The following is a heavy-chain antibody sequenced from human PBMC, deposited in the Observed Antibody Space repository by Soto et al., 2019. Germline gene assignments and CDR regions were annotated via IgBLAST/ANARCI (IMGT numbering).Heavy chain of an antibody. CDR3: AGGDGNEDY. CDR2: IWYDGSNK. J-gene: IGHJ4*02. Sequence: ESGGGVVQPGRSLRLSCAASGFTFSSYGMHWVRQAPGKGLEWAAVIWYDGSNKYYADSVKGRFTISRDNSKNTLYLQMNSLRAEDTAVYYCAGGDGNEDYWGQGTLVTVSS. V-gene: IGHV3-33*01. CDR1: GFTFSSYG. D-gene: IGHD1-1*01.